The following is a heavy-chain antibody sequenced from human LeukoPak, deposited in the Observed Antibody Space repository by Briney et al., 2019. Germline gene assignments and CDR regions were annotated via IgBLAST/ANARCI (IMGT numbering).Heavy chain of an antibody. CDR2: IYYSGNT. Sequence: TASETLSLTCTVSGGSISSYYWSWIRQPPGKGLEWIGYIYYSGNTNYNPSLKSRVTISVDTSKNQFSLKLSSVTAADTAVYYCARGGGISHYYYYMDVWGKGTTVTISS. CDR3: ARGGGISHYYYYMDV. J-gene: IGHJ6*03. CDR1: GGSISSYY. V-gene: IGHV4-59*01. D-gene: IGHD6-13*01.